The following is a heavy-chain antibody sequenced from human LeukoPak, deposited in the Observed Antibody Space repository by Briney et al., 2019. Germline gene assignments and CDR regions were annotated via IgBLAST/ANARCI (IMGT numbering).Heavy chain of an antibody. CDR1: GGSFSGYY. CDR2: INQRGST. V-gene: IGHV4-34*01. D-gene: IGHD6-13*01. CDR3: ASILRRIAAVGLPWNSFDI. Sequence: SETLSLTCAVYGGSFSGYYWSWIGHPPWKGLEWIGQINQRGSTNYNPFLKNRVTISVDTSKNQFSLTLRSVPATCTAVYDCASILRRIAAVGLPWNSFDIWGQGTMVTVSS. J-gene: IGHJ3*02.